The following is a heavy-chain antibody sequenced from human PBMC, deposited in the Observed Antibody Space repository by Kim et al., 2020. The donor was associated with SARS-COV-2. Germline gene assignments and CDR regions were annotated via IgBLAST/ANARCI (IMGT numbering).Heavy chain of an antibody. CDR2: ITRGGAT. V-gene: IGHV3-23*01. CDR3: VACVALADRGG. Sequence: GGSLRLSCAASGLTFRSYAMNWVRQGPGKGLEWVSSITRGGATYYAASVKGRFTISRDNSKDTMSLQMNSLRAEETATDYCVACVALADRGGWG. D-gene: IGHD2-21*01. J-gene: IGHJ6*01. CDR1: GLTFRSYA.